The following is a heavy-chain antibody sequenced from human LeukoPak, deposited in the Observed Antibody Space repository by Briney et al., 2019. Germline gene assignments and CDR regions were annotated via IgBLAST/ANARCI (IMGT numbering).Heavy chain of an antibody. V-gene: IGHV3-48*01. CDR2: ISSSSSTI. CDR1: GFTFSSYS. D-gene: IGHD2-15*01. Sequence: GGSLRLSCAASGFTFSSYSMNWVRQAPGKGLEWVSYISSSSSTIYYADSVKGRFTISRDNAKNSLYLQMNSLRAEDTAVYYCAGDGGLFDYWGQGTLVTVSS. J-gene: IGHJ4*02. CDR3: AGDGGLFDY.